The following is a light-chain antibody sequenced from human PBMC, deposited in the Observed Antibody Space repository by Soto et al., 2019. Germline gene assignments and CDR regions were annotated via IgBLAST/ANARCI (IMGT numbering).Light chain of an antibody. V-gene: IGKV1-8*01. CDR3: QNYNSAPTWT. CDR1: QGISSY. CDR2: AAS. J-gene: IGKJ1*01. Sequence: AIRMTQSPSSFSASTGDRVTITCRASQGISSYLAWYQQKPGKAPKLLIYAASTLQSGVPSRFSGSGSGTEFTLTISSLQPEDAATYFCQNYNSAPTWTFGQGTKVDIK.